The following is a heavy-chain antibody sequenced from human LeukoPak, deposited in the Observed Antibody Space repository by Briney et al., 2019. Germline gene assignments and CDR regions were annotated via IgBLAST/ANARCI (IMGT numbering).Heavy chain of an antibody. V-gene: IGHV4-38-2*01. Sequence: SETLSLNCAVSGYSISRGYFWGWVRQPPGKGLEWIGSIHNRGTTYYNPSLKSRVTMSVDTSKNQFSLKLSSVTAADTAVYYCARRYCSGGSCYSDRGAFDIWGQGTMVTVSS. CDR1: GYSISRGYF. J-gene: IGHJ3*02. CDR3: ARRYCSGGSCYSDRGAFDI. D-gene: IGHD2-15*01. CDR2: IHNRGTT.